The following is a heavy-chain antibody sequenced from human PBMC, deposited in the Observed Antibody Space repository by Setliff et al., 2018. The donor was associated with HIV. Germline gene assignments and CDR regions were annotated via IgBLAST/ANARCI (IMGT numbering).Heavy chain of an antibody. V-gene: IGHV3-7*01. Sequence: HPGGSLRLSCAASGFSFGSYWMSWVRQAPGKGLEWVANVKQDGSDKYYVDSVKGRCIISRDNANNTLYLQMNSLRADDTAVYYCGRVTYSSGQRGIDRWGQGTLVTVSS. CDR1: GFSFGSYW. CDR2: VKQDGSDK. J-gene: IGHJ5*02. D-gene: IGHD6-19*01. CDR3: GRVTYSSGQRGIDR.